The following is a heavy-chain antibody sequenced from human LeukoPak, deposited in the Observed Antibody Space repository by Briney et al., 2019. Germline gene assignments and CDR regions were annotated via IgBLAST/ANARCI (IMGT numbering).Heavy chain of an antibody. V-gene: IGHV5-51*01. CDR3: ARVHCTGGLCPFDY. CDR1: GLTFTSYW. CDR2: IYRDDSDT. J-gene: IGHJ4*02. D-gene: IGHD2-8*02. Sequence: GESLQISCKVSGLTFTSYWLGWVRQLPGKGLEWMGIIYRDDSDTRYNPSLQGQVTISADRSITTAYLQWNSLRASDTAMYFCARVHCTGGLCPFDYWGQGTLVTVSS.